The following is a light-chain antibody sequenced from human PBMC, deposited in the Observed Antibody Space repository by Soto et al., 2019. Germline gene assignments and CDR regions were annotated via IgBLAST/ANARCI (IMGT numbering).Light chain of an antibody. Sequence: EIGMTQSPATLSVYPGERATLSCTASHYVYSNVAWFQQRPGQAPRLLIYRASTRATGTPARFSGSGSGTEFTLTITSLQSEDFALYYCQQYHNLWTFGQGTKVDIK. V-gene: IGKV3-15*01. CDR1: HYVYSN. CDR3: QQYHNLWT. J-gene: IGKJ1*01. CDR2: RAS.